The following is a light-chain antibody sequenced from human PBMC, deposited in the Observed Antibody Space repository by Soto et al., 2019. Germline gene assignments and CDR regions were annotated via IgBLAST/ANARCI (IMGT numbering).Light chain of an antibody. V-gene: IGKV3-15*01. CDR3: QQNNNWPPYT. CDR2: GAS. J-gene: IGKJ2*01. Sequence: DTVMTQSPATLSVSPGERATLSCRASQSVSSNLAWYQQKPGQAPRLLIYGASTRATGIPARFSGSGSGTKFSLTISSLQYEDFAVYYCQQNNNWPPYTFGQGTKLEIK. CDR1: QSVSSN.